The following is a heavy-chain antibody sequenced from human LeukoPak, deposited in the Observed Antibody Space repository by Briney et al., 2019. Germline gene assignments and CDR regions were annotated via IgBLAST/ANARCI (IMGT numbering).Heavy chain of an antibody. CDR1: GYTFTGYY. CDR2: INPNSGDT. CDR3: ARDLAVFDAFDI. J-gene: IGHJ3*02. Sequence: GASVTVSCKASGYTFTGYYMHWARQAPGQGLEWMGWINPNSGDTNYEQDFQGRVTMTRDTSISTAYMELSRLRYDDTAVYYCARDLAVFDAFDIWGQGTMVTVSS. D-gene: IGHD2-8*02. V-gene: IGHV1-2*02.